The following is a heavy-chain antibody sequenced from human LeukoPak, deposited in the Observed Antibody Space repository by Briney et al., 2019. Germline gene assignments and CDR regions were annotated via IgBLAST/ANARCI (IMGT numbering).Heavy chain of an antibody. J-gene: IGHJ4*02. V-gene: IGHV1-18*01. CDR1: GYTFPNYG. Sequence: ASVKVSCRASGYTFPNYGVTWVRQAPGQGLEWMGWISAYNGDTNYAQKFQGRVTMSTDTSTSTAYMELRSLRSDDTAMYYCARRRYSSGWHLDYWGRGTLVTVSS. D-gene: IGHD6-19*01. CDR3: ARRRYSSGWHLDY. CDR2: ISAYNGDT.